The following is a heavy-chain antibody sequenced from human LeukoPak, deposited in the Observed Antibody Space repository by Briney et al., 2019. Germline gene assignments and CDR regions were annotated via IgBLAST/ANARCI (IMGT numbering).Heavy chain of an antibody. CDR1: GYTFTGYY. CDR3: ARVRNYYDSSGYYDAFDI. D-gene: IGHD3-22*01. V-gene: IGHV1-2*04. Sequence: GASVKVSCKASGYTFTGYYMHWVRQAPGQGLEWMGWINPNSGGTNYAQKFQGWVTMTRDTSISTAYMELSRLRSDDTAVYYCARVRNYYDSSGYYDAFDIWGQGTMVTVSS. J-gene: IGHJ3*02. CDR2: INPNSGGT.